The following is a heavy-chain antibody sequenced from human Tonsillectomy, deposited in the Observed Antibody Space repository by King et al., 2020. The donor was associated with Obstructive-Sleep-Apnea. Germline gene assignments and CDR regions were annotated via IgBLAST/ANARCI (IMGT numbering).Heavy chain of an antibody. J-gene: IGHJ5*02. V-gene: IGHV1-18*04. CDR3: ARGSPYYDFWSGAWFDP. CDR2: ISTYNGNT. CDR1: GYTFTTYH. D-gene: IGHD3-3*01. Sequence: QLVQSGAEVKKPGASVKVSCKASGYTFTTYHINWVRQAPGQGLEWMGWISTYNGNTNYAQKLQGRVTMTTDTSTSTAYMELRSLRSDDTAVYYCARGSPYYDFWSGAWFDPWGLGTQVTVSS.